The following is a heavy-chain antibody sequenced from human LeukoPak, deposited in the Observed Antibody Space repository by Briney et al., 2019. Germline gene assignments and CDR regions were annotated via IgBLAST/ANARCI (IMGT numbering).Heavy chain of an antibody. Sequence: PGGSLRLSCAASGFTFSSYSMTWVRQAPGKGLYWVSSISTSSSYIDYADSVKGRFTISRDNAKNSLFLQMNSLRAEDTAVYYCARGGMVTVRRAFDIWGQGTMVTVSS. J-gene: IGHJ3*02. D-gene: IGHD5-18*01. CDR2: ISTSSSYI. CDR3: ARGGMVTVRRAFDI. V-gene: IGHV3-21*06. CDR1: GFTFSSYS.